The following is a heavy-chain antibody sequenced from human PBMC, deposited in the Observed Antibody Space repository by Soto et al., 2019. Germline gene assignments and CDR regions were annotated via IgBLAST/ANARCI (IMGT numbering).Heavy chain of an antibody. V-gene: IGHV3-30*18. D-gene: IGHD3-10*01. CDR3: AKEAMVRGVMGMDV. J-gene: IGHJ6*02. CDR1: GFTFSSYG. Sequence: QVQLVESGGGVVQPGRSLRLSCAASGFTFSSYGMHWVRQAPGKGLEWVAVISYDGSNKYYADSVKGRFTISRDNSKNTLYLQMNSLRAEDTDVYYCAKEAMVRGVMGMDVWGQGTTVTVSS. CDR2: ISYDGSNK.